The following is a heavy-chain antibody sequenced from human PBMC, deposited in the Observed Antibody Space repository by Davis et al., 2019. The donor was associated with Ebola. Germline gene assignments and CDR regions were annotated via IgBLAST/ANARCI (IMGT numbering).Heavy chain of an antibody. V-gene: IGHV3-49*04. CDR3: TRETGGYTAY. CDR2: IRHKAYGGTA. Sequence: GGSLRLSCITSGFTFGDYAMTWVRQAPGKGLEWVGFIRHKAYGGTAEYAASVKGRFTISRDDSKNIAHLQMNSLKTEDTAMYYCTRETGGYTAYWGQGTLVTVSS. J-gene: IGHJ4*02. D-gene: IGHD5-18*01. CDR1: GFTFGDYA.